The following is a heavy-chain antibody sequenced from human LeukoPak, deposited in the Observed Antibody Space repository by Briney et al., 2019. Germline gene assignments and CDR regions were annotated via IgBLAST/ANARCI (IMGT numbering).Heavy chain of an antibody. J-gene: IGHJ4*02. Sequence: PSETLSLTCTVSGGSISSYYWSWIRQPPGKGLEWIGYIYYSGSTYYNPSLKSRVTISVDTSKNQFSLKLSSVTAADTAVYYCAKGDILTGYYRNWGQGTLVTVSS. D-gene: IGHD3-9*01. CDR2: IYYSGST. V-gene: IGHV4-59*06. CDR1: GGSISSYY. CDR3: AKGDILTGYYRN.